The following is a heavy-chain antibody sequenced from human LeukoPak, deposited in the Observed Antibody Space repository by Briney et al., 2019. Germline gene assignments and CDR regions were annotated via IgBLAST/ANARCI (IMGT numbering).Heavy chain of an antibody. Sequence: PGESLKISCKGSGYSFTSYWIGWVRQMPGKGLEWMGIIYPGDSDTRYSPSFQGQVTISADKSISTAYLQWSSLKASDTAMYYCARPLLGDSMVVTGGVDYWGQGTLVTVSS. D-gene: IGHD2-21*02. CDR3: ARPLLGDSMVVTGGVDY. CDR2: IYPGDSDT. V-gene: IGHV5-51*01. J-gene: IGHJ4*02. CDR1: GYSFTSYW.